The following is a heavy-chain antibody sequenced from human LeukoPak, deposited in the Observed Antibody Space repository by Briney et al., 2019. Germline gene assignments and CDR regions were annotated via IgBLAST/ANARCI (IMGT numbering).Heavy chain of an antibody. V-gene: IGHV3-66*01. CDR1: GFTLSSNY. D-gene: IGHD6-19*01. CDR3: ASGWGFDY. CDR2: IYSGGST. Sequence: GGSLRLSCAASGFTLSSNYMSWVRQPPGKGLEWVSIIYSGGSTYYADSVKGRFTISRDNSKNTLYLQMNSLRDEDTAVYYCASGWGFDYWGQGTLVSVSS. J-gene: IGHJ4*02.